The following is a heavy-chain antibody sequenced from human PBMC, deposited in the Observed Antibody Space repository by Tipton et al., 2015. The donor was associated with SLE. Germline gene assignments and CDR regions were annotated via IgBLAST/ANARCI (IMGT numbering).Heavy chain of an antibody. V-gene: IGHV4-4*08. CDR1: GGSINAYY. CDR2: VYPSGGS. J-gene: IGHJ6*02. CDR3: ARGMLTWRGAIIGVDV. D-gene: IGHD2-8*01. Sequence: TLSLTCTVSGGSINAYYWTWIRQPPGKGLEYIGYVYPSGGSDYNPSLSGQVTISVDPAKNQFSLKLTSVTAADTAVYYCARGMLTWRGAIIGVDVWGQGTSVNVSS.